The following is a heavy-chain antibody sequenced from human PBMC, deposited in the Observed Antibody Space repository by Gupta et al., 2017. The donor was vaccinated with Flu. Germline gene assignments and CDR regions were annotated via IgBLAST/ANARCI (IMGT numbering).Heavy chain of an antibody. CDR2: VSRSDGTT. CDR1: GFPLTTYG. CDR3: ARRDIVVVVAAFDY. J-gene: IGHJ4*02. D-gene: IGHD2-15*01. V-gene: IGHV3-23*01. Sequence: EVQLLESGGGLVQPGGSLRLSCAAPGFPLTTYGMNWVRQAPGKGLEWVAGVSRSDGTTHYADSVRGRFTISTDDSQDTLYLQMNNLKAEDTAIYYCARRDIVVVVAAFDYWGPGTLVTVSS.